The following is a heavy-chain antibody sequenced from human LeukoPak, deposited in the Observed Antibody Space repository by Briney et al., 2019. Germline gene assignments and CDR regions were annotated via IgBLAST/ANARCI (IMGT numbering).Heavy chain of an antibody. CDR2: IYHSRST. D-gene: IGHD2-15*01. CDR3: ARDAPAKGLDY. CDR1: GGSLSSGGYS. J-gene: IGHJ4*02. Sequence: SETLSLTCAVSGGSLSSGGYSWSWLRQPPGTGLEWIGYIYHSRSTYYNPSLKSRVTISVDRSKNQFSLKLSSVTAADTAVYYCARDAPAKGLDYWGQGTLVTVSS. V-gene: IGHV4-30-2*01.